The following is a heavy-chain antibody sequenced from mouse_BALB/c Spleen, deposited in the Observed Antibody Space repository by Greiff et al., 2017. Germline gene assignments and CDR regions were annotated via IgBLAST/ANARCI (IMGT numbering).Heavy chain of an antibody. CDR1: GFTFRNYW. CDR2: IRLKSNNYAT. D-gene: IGHD2-4*01. J-gene: IGHJ3*01. Sequence: DVHLVESGGGLVQPGGSMKLSCVASGFTFRNYWMNWVRQSPEKGLEWVAEIRLKSNNYATHYAESVKGRFTISRDDSKSSVYLQMNNLRAEDTGIYYCTRPRITTWFAYWGQGTLVTVSA. CDR3: TRPRITTWFAY. V-gene: IGHV6-6*02.